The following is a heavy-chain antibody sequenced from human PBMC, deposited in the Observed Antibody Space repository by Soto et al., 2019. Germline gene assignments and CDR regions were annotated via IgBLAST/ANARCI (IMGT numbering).Heavy chain of an antibody. CDR1: GFTFSSYG. CDR2: IKQDGSEK. Sequence: EVQLVESGGGLVQPGGSLRLSCAASGFTFSSYGMSWVRQAPGKGLEWVANIKQDGSEKYYVDSVKGRFTISRDNAKNSLYLQMNGLRAADTAVYYCARDPTSVYSGYDCPDYWGQGSLVTVSS. D-gene: IGHD5-12*01. J-gene: IGHJ4*02. V-gene: IGHV3-7*03. CDR3: ARDPTSVYSGYDCPDY.